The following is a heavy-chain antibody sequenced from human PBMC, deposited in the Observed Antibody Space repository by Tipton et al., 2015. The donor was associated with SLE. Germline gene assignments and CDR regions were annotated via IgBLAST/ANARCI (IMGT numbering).Heavy chain of an antibody. J-gene: IGHJ5*02. V-gene: IGHV4-61*02. D-gene: IGHD6-19*01. CDR2: IYSSGAT. Sequence: TLSLTCTVSGGSISSGGYYWTWIRQPAGKGLEWIGRIYSSGATKYNPSLKSRVTVSADTSKNQFSLYLSSVTAADTAIYYCARDASAVWFDPWGQGMLVTVSS. CDR1: GGSISSGGYY. CDR3: ARDASAVWFDP.